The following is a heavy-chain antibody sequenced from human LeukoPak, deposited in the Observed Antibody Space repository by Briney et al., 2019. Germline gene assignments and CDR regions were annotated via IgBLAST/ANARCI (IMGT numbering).Heavy chain of an antibody. V-gene: IGHV4-59*01. J-gene: IGHJ4*02. CDR3: ARDVSSWLDS. Sequence: SETLSLTCAVYGGSFSGYYWSWIRPPPGQGLEWIGYIYYSGSTNYNPSLKSRVTISEDTSKNQFSLKLSSVTAADTAVYYCARDVSSWLDSWGQGTLVTVSS. CDR2: IYYSGST. D-gene: IGHD6-13*01. CDR1: GGSFSGYY.